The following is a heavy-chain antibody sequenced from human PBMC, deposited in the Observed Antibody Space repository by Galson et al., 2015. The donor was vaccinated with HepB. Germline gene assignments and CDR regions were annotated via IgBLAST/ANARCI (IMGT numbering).Heavy chain of an antibody. J-gene: IGHJ6*02. Sequence: SLRLSCAASGFTFSSYSMNWVRQAPGKGPEWVSYISSSSSTIYYADSVKGRFTISRDNAKNSLYLQMNSLRDEDTAVYYCARAEDIVVVVAATRHYYYGMDVWGQGTTVTVSS. CDR3: ARAEDIVVVVAATRHYYYGMDV. CDR2: ISSSSSTI. CDR1: GFTFSSYS. D-gene: IGHD2-15*01. V-gene: IGHV3-48*02.